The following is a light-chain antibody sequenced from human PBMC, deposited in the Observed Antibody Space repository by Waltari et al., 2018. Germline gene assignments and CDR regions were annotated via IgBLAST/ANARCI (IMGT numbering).Light chain of an antibody. V-gene: IGKV1-5*03. Sequence: DIQMTQSPSTLSASVGDRVTITCRANQSINNWLTWYQQKPRKAPKLLIYKASRLQTGVPSRFRGSGSETEFTLTINDFQADDSAIYYCQQYNSYSWTFGQGTKVEVE. J-gene: IGKJ1*01. CDR1: QSINNW. CDR2: KAS. CDR3: QQYNSYSWT.